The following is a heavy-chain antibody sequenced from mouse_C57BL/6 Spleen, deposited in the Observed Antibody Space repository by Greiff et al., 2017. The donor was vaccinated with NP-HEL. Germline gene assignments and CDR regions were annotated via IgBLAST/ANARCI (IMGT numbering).Heavy chain of an antibody. CDR2: INPNNGGT. CDR1: GYTFTDYY. CDR3: AGAGENYFDY. Sequence: EVQLQQSGPELVKPGASVKISCKASGYTFTDYYMNWVKQSHGKSLEWIGDINPNNGGTSYNQKFKGKATLTVDKSSSTAYMELRSLTSEDSAVYYCAGAGENYFDYWGQGTTLTVSS. V-gene: IGHV1-26*01. J-gene: IGHJ2*01.